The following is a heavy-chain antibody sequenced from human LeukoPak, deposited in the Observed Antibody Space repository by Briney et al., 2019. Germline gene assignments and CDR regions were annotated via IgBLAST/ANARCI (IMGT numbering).Heavy chain of an antibody. CDR3: ALLYYYDSSGYYYDIDY. CDR2: ISGSGGST. Sequence: PGGSLRLSCAASGFTFSSYAMSWVRQAPGKGLEWVSAISGSGGSTYYADSVKGRFTISRDNSKNTLYLQMNSLRAEDTAVYYCALLYYYDSSGYYYDIDYWGQGTLVTVSS. J-gene: IGHJ4*02. V-gene: IGHV3-23*01. D-gene: IGHD3-22*01. CDR1: GFTFSSYA.